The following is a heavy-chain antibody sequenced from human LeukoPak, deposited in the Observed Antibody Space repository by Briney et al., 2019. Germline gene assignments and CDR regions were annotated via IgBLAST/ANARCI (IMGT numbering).Heavy chain of an antibody. V-gene: IGHV3-21*01. CDR3: ARDSSGYQ. Sequence: GSLRLSCEGSGFTFSSYSMIWVRQAPGKGLEWVSSIRGDSTETRHADSLMGRFTISRDNAKKSLYLQMNSLRAEDTAVYYCARDSSGYQWGQGTLVTVSS. D-gene: IGHD3-22*01. CDR2: IRGDSTET. J-gene: IGHJ4*02. CDR1: GFTFSSYS.